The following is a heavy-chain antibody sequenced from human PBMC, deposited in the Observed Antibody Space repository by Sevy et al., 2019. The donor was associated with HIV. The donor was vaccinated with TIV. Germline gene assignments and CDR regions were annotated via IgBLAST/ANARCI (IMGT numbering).Heavy chain of an antibody. CDR3: ARYYGSGKTNWFDP. CDR2: IYSGGST. J-gene: IGHJ5*02. D-gene: IGHD3-10*01. CDR1: GFTVSSNY. V-gene: IGHV3-66*01. Sequence: GGSLRLSCAASGFTVSSNYMSWVRQAPGKGLEWASVIYSGGSTYYADSVKGRFTISRDNSKNTLYLQMNSLRAEDTAVYYCARYYGSGKTNWFDPWGQGTLVTVSS.